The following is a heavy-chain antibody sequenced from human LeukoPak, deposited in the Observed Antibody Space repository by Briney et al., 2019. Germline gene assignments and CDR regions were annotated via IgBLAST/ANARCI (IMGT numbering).Heavy chain of an antibody. D-gene: IGHD3-10*01. CDR3: ASAPTRFGEYYYYYMDV. V-gene: IGHV4-61*02. Sequence: SQTLSLTCTVSGGSISSGSYYGSWIRQPAGKGLEWIGRIYASGSTIYNPSLKSRVTISVDTSKNPFSLKLSSVTAADTAVYFCASAPTRFGEYYYYYMDVWGKGTTVTISS. CDR1: GGSISSGSYY. CDR2: IYASGST. J-gene: IGHJ6*03.